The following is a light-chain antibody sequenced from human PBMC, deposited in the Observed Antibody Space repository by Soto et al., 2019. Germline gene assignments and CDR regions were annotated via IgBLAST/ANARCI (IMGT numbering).Light chain of an antibody. CDR1: SSDVGGYNY. CDR2: EVS. J-gene: IGLJ2*01. CDR3: SSYTSSSTVV. V-gene: IGLV2-14*01. Sequence: QSVLTQPASVSGSPGQSITISCTGTSSDVGGYNYVSWYQQHPGKAPKLMIYEVSNWPSGVSNRFSGSKSGNTASLTISGLQAEDEADYYCSSYTSSSTVVFGGGTKLT.